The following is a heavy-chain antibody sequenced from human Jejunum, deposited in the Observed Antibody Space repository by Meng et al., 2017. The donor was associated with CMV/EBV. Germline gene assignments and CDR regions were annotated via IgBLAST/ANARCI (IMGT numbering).Heavy chain of an antibody. D-gene: IGHD2-2*01. V-gene: IGHV1-2*02. CDR1: GYTLTDYY. Sequence: CQASGYTLTDYYIHWLRQAPRQGLEWVGWINPVSGSTNSAQKFQSRVTMTTDTSISTAYLELNRLTSDDTAVYYCARDGSTASTDYWGQGTLVTVSS. J-gene: IGHJ4*02. CDR2: INPVSGST. CDR3: ARDGSTASTDY.